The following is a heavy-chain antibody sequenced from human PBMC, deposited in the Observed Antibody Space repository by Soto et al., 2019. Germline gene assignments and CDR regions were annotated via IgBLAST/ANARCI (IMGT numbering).Heavy chain of an antibody. J-gene: IGHJ6*02. CDR1: GYSFTSYW. CDR3: ASRTMVRGVIIPGGMDV. V-gene: IGHV5-10-1*01. Sequence: GESLKISCKGSGYSFTSYWISWVRQMPGKGLEWMGRIDPSDSYTNYSPSFQGHVTISADKSISTAYLQWSSLKASDTAMYYCASRTMVRGVIIPGGMDVWGQGTTVTISS. CDR2: IDPSDSYT. D-gene: IGHD3-10*01.